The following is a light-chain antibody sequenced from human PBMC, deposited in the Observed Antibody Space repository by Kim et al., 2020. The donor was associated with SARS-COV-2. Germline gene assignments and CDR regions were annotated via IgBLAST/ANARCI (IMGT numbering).Light chain of an antibody. CDR2: GAS. J-gene: IGKJ1*01. CDR1: QSVSSSS. CDR3: QQYGSSPHT. Sequence: EIVLTQSTVTLSLSPGEKATISCRASQSVSSSSLAWYQQKPGQAPRLLTYGASSWATGIPDRFSGSGFGTESTLTFSRVDPEVFAVNYCQQYGSSPHTFVQGTKVESK. V-gene: IGKV3-20*01.